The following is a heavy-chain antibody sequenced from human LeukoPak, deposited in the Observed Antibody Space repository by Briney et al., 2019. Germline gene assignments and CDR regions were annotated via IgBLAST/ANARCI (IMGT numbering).Heavy chain of an antibody. CDR3: AKYCSGGNCYSGLY. D-gene: IGHD2-15*01. J-gene: IGHJ4*02. CDR2: IRGSGVST. CDR1: GFVFNSYA. Sequence: PGGSLRLSCAASGFVFNSYAMTWVRQAPGKGLEWVSTIRGSGVSTYYADSVKGRFTISRDNSKNTLYLQMNSLRAEDTAVYYCAKYCSGGNCYSGLYWGQGTLVTVSS. V-gene: IGHV3-23*01.